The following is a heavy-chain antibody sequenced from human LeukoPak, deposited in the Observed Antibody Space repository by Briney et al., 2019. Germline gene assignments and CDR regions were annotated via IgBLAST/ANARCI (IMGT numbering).Heavy chain of an antibody. J-gene: IGHJ4*02. CDR1: GGSFSGYY. Sequence: KISETLSLTCAVYGGSFSGYYWSWIRQPPGKGLEWIGEINHSGSTNYNPSLKSRVTISVDTSKNQFSLKLSSVTAADTAVYYCARGRRLRFLEWLNRYFDYWGQGTLVTVSS. CDR2: INHSGST. CDR3: ARGRRLRFLEWLNRYFDY. D-gene: IGHD3-3*01. V-gene: IGHV4-34*01.